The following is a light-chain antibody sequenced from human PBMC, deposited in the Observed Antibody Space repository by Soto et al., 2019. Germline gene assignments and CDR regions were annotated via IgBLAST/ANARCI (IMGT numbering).Light chain of an antibody. CDR3: QESYSSPPT. J-gene: IGKJ1*01. Sequence: DIQVTQSPCSRSVSVGNRVAITWRASQSISTYLTWYQQKPGKAPNLLMYAASSLQSGVPSRFSGSRSGPDFTLTISSLQPEDFATYYCQESYSSPPTCGQGTTVDIK. CDR1: QSISTY. V-gene: IGKV1-39*01. CDR2: AAS.